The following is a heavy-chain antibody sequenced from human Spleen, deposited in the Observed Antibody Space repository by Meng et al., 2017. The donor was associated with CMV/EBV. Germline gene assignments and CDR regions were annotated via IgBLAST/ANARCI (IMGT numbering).Heavy chain of an antibody. CDR2: IKRDGSET. CDR3: AASIWEVTTSA. J-gene: IGHJ5*02. Sequence: GESLKISCATSGFTFSRYWMNWVRQAPGKGLEWVANIKRDGSETYYVDSVKGRFTISRDNAKSSLFLQMNSLRAEDTAVYYCAASIWEVTTSAWGQGTLVTVSS. V-gene: IGHV3-7*01. CDR1: GFTFSRYW. D-gene: IGHD4-17*01.